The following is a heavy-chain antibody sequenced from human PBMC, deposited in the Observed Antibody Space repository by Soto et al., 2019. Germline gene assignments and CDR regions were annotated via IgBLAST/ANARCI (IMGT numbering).Heavy chain of an antibody. CDR3: AKGGRQWLVTSDFNY. J-gene: IGHJ4*02. CDR2: VSHDGRST. CDR1: GFTFSDYA. Sequence: VQLVESGGGVVQPGRSLRLSCAASGFTFSDYAMHWVRQAPGKGLEWVAVVSHDGRSTHYADSVKGRFTISRDSPKNTVSLEMTSLRAEDTAVYYCAKGGRQWLVTSDFNYWGQGALVTVSS. D-gene: IGHD6-19*01. V-gene: IGHV3-30*18.